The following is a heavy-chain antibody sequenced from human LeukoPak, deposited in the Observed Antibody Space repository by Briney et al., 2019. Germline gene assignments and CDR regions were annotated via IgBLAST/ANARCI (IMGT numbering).Heavy chain of an antibody. CDR3: ARSVVVVPAASYYYMDV. D-gene: IGHD2-2*01. CDR2: IYTSGST. V-gene: IGHV4-4*07. CDR1: GGSISSYY. J-gene: IGHJ6*03. Sequence: PSETLSLTCTVSGGSISSYYWSWIRQPAGKGLEWIGRIYTSGSTNYNPSLKSRVTMSVDTSKNQFSLKLSSVTAADTAVYYCARSVVVVPAASYYYMDVWGKGTTVTISS.